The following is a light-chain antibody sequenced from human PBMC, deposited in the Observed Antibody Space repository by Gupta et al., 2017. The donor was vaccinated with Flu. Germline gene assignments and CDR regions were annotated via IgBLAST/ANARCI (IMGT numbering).Light chain of an antibody. CDR3: CSYAGSSTLL. Sequence: SAQPPPAPVSGSPGPSITISCTGTSSDVGSYNLVSWYQQHPGKAPKLMIYEGSKRPSGVSNRFSGSKSGNTASLTISGLQAEDEADYYCCSYAGSSTLLFGGGTKLTVL. CDR1: SSDVGSYNL. V-gene: IGLV2-23*01. J-gene: IGLJ2*01. CDR2: EGS.